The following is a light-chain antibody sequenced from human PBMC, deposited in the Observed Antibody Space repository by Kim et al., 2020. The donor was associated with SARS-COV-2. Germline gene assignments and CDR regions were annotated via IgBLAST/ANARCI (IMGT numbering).Light chain of an antibody. CDR2: EAS. CDR1: QDIDKW. CDR3: QQYNSYSAN. Sequence: DIQMTQSPSTLSASLGDRVTVTCRASQDIDKWLAWYQQMPGKAPKLLIFEASVLRSGVTSRFSGSGSGTEFTLTINNLQPDDFATYYCQQYNSYSANFGQGTKLEI. J-gene: IGKJ2*01. V-gene: IGKV1-5*03.